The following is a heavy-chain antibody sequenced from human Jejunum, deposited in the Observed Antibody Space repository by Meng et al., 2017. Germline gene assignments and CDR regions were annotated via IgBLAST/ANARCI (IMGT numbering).Heavy chain of an antibody. V-gene: IGHV3-23*01. D-gene: IGHD6-13*01. Sequence: GESLKISCAGSGFTFRSYAMSWVRQAPGKRLEWVSLLSKSGDSADYADSVRGRFSISRDNSKNTLFLQMNSLRAEDTAIYYCAIDSSIGSAGRFCWGQGTEVTVSS. CDR3: AIDSSIGSAGRFC. CDR2: LSKSGDSA. CDR1: GFTFRSYA. J-gene: IGHJ4*02.